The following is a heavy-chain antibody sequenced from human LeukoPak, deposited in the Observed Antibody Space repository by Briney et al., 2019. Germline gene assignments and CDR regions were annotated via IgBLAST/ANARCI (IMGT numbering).Heavy chain of an antibody. CDR2: ISSNGGST. V-gene: IGHV3-64*01. CDR1: GFTFSNYA. J-gene: IGHJ1*01. Sequence: PGGSLRLSCAASGFTFSNYAMHWVRQAPGKGLEYVSAISSNGGSTYYANSVKGRFTISRDNSKNTLYLQMGSLRAEDMAMYYCSRAGIVGATTNGARGTWFPVSS. CDR3: SRAGIVGATTN. D-gene: IGHD1-26*01.